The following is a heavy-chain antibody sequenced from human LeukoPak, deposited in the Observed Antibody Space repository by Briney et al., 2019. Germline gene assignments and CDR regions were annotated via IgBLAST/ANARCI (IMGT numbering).Heavy chain of an antibody. D-gene: IGHD3-10*02. CDR1: GFTFSSYE. CDR3: AELGITMIGGV. CDR2: MSSSGSTI. J-gene: IGHJ6*04. Sequence: GGSLRLSCAASGFTFSSYEMNWVRQAPGKGLEWVSYMSSSGSTIYYADSVKGRFTISRDNAKNSLYLQMNSLRAEDTAGYYCAELGITMIGGVWGKGTTVTISS. V-gene: IGHV3-48*03.